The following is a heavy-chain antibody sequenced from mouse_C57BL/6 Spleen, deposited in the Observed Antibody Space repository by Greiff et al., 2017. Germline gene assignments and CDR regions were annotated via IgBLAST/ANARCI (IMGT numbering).Heavy chain of an antibody. V-gene: IGHV1-62-2*01. CDR1: GYTFTEYT. J-gene: IGHJ3*01. D-gene: IGHD2-3*01. Sequence: VQLVESGAELVKPGASVKLSCKASGYTFTEYTIHWVKQWAGQGLEWIGWFYPGSGSIKYNEKFKDKATLTADKSSSTVYMELSRLTSEDSAVYFCARHSDGYYLLAYWGQGTLVTVSA. CDR3: ARHSDGYYLLAY. CDR2: FYPGSGSI.